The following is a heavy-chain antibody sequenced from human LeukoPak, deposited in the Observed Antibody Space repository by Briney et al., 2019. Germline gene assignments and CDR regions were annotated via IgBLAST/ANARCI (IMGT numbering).Heavy chain of an antibody. CDR3: ARPPIAARPVYYYYYMDV. V-gene: IGHV3-21*01. CDR2: ISSSSSYI. Sequence: GGSLRLSCAASGFTFSSYSMNWVRQAPGKGLGWVSSISSSSSYIYYADSVKGRFTISRDNAKNSLYLQMNSLRAEDTAVYYCARPPIAARPVYYYYYMDVWGKGTTVTVSS. J-gene: IGHJ6*03. CDR1: GFTFSSYS. D-gene: IGHD6-6*01.